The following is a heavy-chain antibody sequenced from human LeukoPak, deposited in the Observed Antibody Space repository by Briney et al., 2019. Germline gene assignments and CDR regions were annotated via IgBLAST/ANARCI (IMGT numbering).Heavy chain of an antibody. V-gene: IGHV6-1*01. CDR1: GDSVSSNSAA. CDR3: ARVARTIFGVGMDV. D-gene: IGHD3-3*01. CDR2: TYYRSKWYN. J-gene: IGHJ6*04. Sequence: SQTLSLTCAISGDSVSSNSAAWNWIRQSPSRGLEWPGRTYYRSKWYNDYAVSVKSRITINPDTSKNQFSLQLNSVTPEDTAVYYCARVARTIFGVGMDVWGKGTTVTVSS.